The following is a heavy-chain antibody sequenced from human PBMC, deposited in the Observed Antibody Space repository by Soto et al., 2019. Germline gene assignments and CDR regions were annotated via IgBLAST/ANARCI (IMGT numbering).Heavy chain of an antibody. CDR3: ARDYSVSGSYAPWFDP. Sequence: GGSLRLSCVASGFTFSSHWMNWVRQVPGKGLEWVANDNRYYAESVKGRFTISRDSSKNTVYLQMNSLRVDDTAVYYCARDYSVSGSYAPWFDPWGQGTLVTVSS. CDR2: DNR. V-gene: IGHV3-7*05. CDR1: GFTFSSHW. J-gene: IGHJ5*02. D-gene: IGHD3-10*01.